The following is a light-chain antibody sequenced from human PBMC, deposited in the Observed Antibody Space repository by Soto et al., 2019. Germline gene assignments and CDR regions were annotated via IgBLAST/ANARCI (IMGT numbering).Light chain of an antibody. CDR3: HQYNSPPWT. Sequence: DIQMTQSPCTLSASVGDRVTITCRASKSINIWLAWYQQKPGKAPKLLIYKASNLESGVPSRFSGSGSGTEFTLTISSLQPDDFAAYYCHQYNSPPWTFGQGTKVEIK. J-gene: IGKJ1*01. V-gene: IGKV1-5*03. CDR1: KSINIW. CDR2: KAS.